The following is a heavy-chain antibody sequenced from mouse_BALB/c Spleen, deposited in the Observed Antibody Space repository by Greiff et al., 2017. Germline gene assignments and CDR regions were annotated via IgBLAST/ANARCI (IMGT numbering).Heavy chain of an antibody. Sequence: EVKLQESGGGLVQPGGSRKLSCAASGFTFSSFGMHWVRQAPEKGLEWVAYISSGSSTIYYADTVKGRFTISRDNPKNTLFLQMTSLRSEDTAMYYCARGVYDYDAAWFAYWGQGTLVTVSA. V-gene: IGHV5-17*02. CDR1: GFTFSSFG. CDR3: ARGVYDYDAAWFAY. D-gene: IGHD2-4*01. CDR2: ISSGSSTI. J-gene: IGHJ3*01.